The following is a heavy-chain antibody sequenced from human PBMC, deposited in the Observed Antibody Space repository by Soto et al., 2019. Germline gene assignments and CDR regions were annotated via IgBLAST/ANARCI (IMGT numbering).Heavy chain of an antibody. V-gene: IGHV4-39*02. CDR3: ASQPLYCSGGSFYPFYYYYYMDV. D-gene: IGHD2-15*01. J-gene: IGHJ6*03. CDR1: GGSISSSSYY. CDR2: IYYSGST. Sequence: QLQLQESGPGLVKPSETLSLTCTVSGGSISSSSYYWGWIRQPPGQVLEWIGSIYYSGSTYYNPYLQSRDTISVNTSNNHFSLNLSSVTAAETAVYCCASQPLYCSGGSFYPFYYYYYMDVWGKGTTVTVSS.